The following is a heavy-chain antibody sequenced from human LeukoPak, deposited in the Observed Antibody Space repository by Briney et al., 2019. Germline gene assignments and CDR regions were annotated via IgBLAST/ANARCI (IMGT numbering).Heavy chain of an antibody. V-gene: IGHV1-18*01. J-gene: IGHJ4*02. D-gene: IGHD5-12*01. CDR3: ARGGIVATIGFCDY. CDR1: GYTFTSYG. CDR2: ISAYNGNT. Sequence: GGSVKVSCKASGYTFTSYGISWVRQAPGEGVEWMGWISAYNGNTNYAQKLQGRVTMTTDTSTSTAYMELRSLRSDDTAVYYCARGGIVATIGFCDYWGQGTLVTVSS.